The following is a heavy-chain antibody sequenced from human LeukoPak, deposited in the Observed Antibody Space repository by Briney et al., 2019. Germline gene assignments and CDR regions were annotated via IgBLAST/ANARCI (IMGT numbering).Heavy chain of an antibody. D-gene: IGHD6-6*01. CDR3: ARVRRRYSSSIVGFDY. V-gene: IGHV4-34*01. CDR2: INHSGST. Sequence: SKTLSLTCAVYGGSFSGYYWSWIRQPPGKGLEWIGEINHSGSTNYNPSLKSRVTISVDTSKNQFSLKLSSVTAADTAVYYCARVRRRYSSSIVGFDYWGQGTLVTVSS. J-gene: IGHJ4*02. CDR1: GGSFSGYY.